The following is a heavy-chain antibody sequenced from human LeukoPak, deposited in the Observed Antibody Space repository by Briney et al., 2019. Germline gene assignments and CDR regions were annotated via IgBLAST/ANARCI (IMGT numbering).Heavy chain of an antibody. CDR3: ARVSWTSGSLTFDY. J-gene: IGHJ4*02. Sequence: GGSLRLSCAASGFTFSSYDMHWVRQATGKGLEWVSAIGTAGDTYYPGSVKGRFTISRENAKNSLNLQMNSLRAGDTAVYYCARVSWTSGSLTFDYWGQGTLVTVSS. CDR1: GFTFSSYD. V-gene: IGHV3-13*01. CDR2: IGTAGDT. D-gene: IGHD1-26*01.